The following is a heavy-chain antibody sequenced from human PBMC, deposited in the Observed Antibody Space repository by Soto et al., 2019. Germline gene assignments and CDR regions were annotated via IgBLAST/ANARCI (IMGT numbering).Heavy chain of an antibody. CDR1: GGSISSYY. CDR2: IYYSGRT. CDR3: ASHPFNEVAGFTFDY. D-gene: IGHD6-19*01. J-gene: IGHJ4*02. Sequence: SETLSLTCTVSGGSISSYYWSWIRQPPEKGLEWIGYIYYSGRTNYNPSLKSRVTISVDTSKNQFSLKMSSVTAADTAVYYCASHPFNEVAGFTFDYWGQGTLVTVSS. V-gene: IGHV4-59*01.